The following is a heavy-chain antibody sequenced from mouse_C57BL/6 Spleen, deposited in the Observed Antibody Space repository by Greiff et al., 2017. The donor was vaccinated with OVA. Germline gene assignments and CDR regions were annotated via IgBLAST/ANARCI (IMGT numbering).Heavy chain of an antibody. CDR2: IDPSDSYT. Sequence: QVQLQQPGAELVMPGASVKLSCKASGYTFTSYWMHWVKQRPGQGLEWMGEIDPSDSYTNYNQKFKGKSTLTVDKSSSTAYMQLSSLTSEDSAVYYCARSGYGNLYYAMDYWGQGTSVTVSS. CDR3: ARSGYGNLYYAMDY. D-gene: IGHD2-1*01. V-gene: IGHV1-69*01. J-gene: IGHJ4*01. CDR1: GYTFTSYW.